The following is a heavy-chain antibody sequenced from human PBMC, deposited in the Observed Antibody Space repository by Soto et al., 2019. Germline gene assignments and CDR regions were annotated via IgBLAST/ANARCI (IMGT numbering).Heavy chain of an antibody. J-gene: IGHJ6*02. D-gene: IGHD2-15*01. CDR2: IKGDGSIT. CDR3: ARGVPDHSPTDL. Sequence: EVQLVESGGGLVQPGGSLRLSCAASEFTFSNYWMHWVRQATGKGLVWVSRIKGDGSITNYADSVKGRFTISRDNAKNTLFRQMDSATAEDTAVYSCARGVPDHSPTDLWAQGTTVTVSS. V-gene: IGHV3-74*02. CDR1: EFTFSNYW.